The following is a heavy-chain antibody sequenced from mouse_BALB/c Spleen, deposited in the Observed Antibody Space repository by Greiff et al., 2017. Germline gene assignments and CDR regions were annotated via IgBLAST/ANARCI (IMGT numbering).Heavy chain of an antibody. V-gene: IGHV5-6-5*01. CDR2: ISSGGST. J-gene: IGHJ4*01. Sequence: DVHLVESGGGLVKPGGSLKLSCAASGFTFSSYAMSWVRQTPEKRLEWVASISSGGSTYYPDSVKGRFTISRDNARNILYLQMSSLRSEDTAMYYCARERYDAMDYWGQGTSVTVSS. CDR1: GFTFSSYA. CDR3: ARERYDAMDY.